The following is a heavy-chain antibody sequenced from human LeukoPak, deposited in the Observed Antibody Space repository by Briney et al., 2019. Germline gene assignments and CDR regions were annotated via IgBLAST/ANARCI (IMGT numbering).Heavy chain of an antibody. D-gene: IGHD2-8*01. CDR2: ISSSSSYI. CDR1: GFTFNSYS. V-gene: IGHV3-21*01. CDR3: ARDAGVYAIPEDV. J-gene: IGHJ6*04. Sequence: GGSLRLSCAASGFTFNSYSMNWVRQAPGKGLEWVSSISSSSSYIYYADSVKGRFTISRDNAKNSLYLQMNSLRAEDTAVYYCARDAGVYAIPEDVWGKGTTVTVSS.